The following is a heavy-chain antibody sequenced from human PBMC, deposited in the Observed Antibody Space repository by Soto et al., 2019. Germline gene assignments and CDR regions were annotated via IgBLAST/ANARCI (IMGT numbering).Heavy chain of an antibody. V-gene: IGHV3-30*02. J-gene: IGHJ6*02. CDR2: IWYDGTNK. Sequence: GGSLRLSCAASGFTFSSYGMHWVRQAPGKGLEWVAVIWYDGTNKYYADSVKGRFTISRDNSKNTLYLQMNSLRAEDTAVYYCAKDRGVATRPLYGMDVWGQGTTVTVSS. CDR3: AKDRGVATRPLYGMDV. CDR1: GFTFSSYG. D-gene: IGHD5-12*01.